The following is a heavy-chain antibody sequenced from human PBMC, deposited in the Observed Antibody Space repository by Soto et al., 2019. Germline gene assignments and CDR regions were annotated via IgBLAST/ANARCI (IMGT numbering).Heavy chain of an antibody. Sequence: ASVKVSCKASGYTFTNYYIHWVRQDPGQGLEWMGIINPSGGSTSYAQKFQGRVTMTRDTSTSTVYMELSSLRSEDTAVYYCARAPVEMATIAPRFDYWGQGTLVTVSS. J-gene: IGHJ4*02. CDR2: INPSGGST. CDR1: GYTFTNYY. V-gene: IGHV1-46*01. D-gene: IGHD5-12*01. CDR3: ARAPVEMATIAPRFDY.